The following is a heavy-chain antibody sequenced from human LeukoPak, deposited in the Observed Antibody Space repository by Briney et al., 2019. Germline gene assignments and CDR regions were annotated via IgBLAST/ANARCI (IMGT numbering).Heavy chain of an antibody. Sequence: PSETLSLTCTVSGGSISSSGYYWGWIRQPPGKGLEWIGSIYYSGSTYYNPSLKSRVTISVDTSKNQFSLKLNSVTAADTAVYYCARHRDASGSYYIGFDYWGQGTLVTVSS. D-gene: IGHD3-10*01. CDR3: ARHRDASGSYYIGFDY. J-gene: IGHJ4*02. CDR2: IYYSGST. CDR1: GGSISSSGYY. V-gene: IGHV4-39*01.